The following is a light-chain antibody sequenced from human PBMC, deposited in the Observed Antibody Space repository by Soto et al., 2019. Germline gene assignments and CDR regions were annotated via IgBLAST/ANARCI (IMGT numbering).Light chain of an antibody. CDR2: DAS. Sequence: DIQMTQSPSSLSASIGDRVTITCQARQDISNNLNWYQKKPGKAPKLLIYDASNLKTGVPSRFSGSGSETDFNFTISSRQTEDIATDYRQQYFRRLLTVGGGTQVDI. V-gene: IGKV1-33*01. CDR1: QDISNN. CDR3: QQYFRRLLT. J-gene: IGKJ4*01.